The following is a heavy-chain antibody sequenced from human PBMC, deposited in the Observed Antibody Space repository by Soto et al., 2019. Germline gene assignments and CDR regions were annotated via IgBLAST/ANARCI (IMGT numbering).Heavy chain of an antibody. V-gene: IGHV1-18*01. D-gene: IGHD2-8*01. J-gene: IGHJ5*02. CDR1: GYTFTSYG. Sequence: GYSVKVSCKASGYTFTSYGISWVRQAPGQGLEWMGWISAYNGNTNYAQMLQGRVTMTTDTSTSTAYMELRSLRSDDTAVYYCARDFAVIMVYELNGFDHWCQGNLVPVA. CDR2: ISAYNGNT. CDR3: ARDFAVIMVYELNGFDH.